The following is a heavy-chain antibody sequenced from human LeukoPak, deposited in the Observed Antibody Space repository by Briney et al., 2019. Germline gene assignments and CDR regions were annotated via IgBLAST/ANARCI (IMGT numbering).Heavy chain of an antibody. CDR1: GGSISSYY. V-gene: IGHV4-59*01. J-gene: IGHJ3*02. CDR3: ARDGSYNAFDI. CDR2: IYYSGST. D-gene: IGHD3-10*01. Sequence: SETLSLTGTVSGGSISSYYWSWIPQPPGKGLEWIGYIYYSGSTNYNPSLKSRVTISVDTSKNQFSLKLSSVTAADTAVYYCARDGSYNAFDIWGQGTMVTVSS.